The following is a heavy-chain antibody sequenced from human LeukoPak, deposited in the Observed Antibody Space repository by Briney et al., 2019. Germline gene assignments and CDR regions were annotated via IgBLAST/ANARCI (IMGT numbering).Heavy chain of an antibody. J-gene: IGHJ6*04. CDR2: ISNDGSND. D-gene: IGHD3-10*02. CDR1: GFTFINYG. Sequence: GGSLRLSCAASGFTFINYGIHWVRQAPGKGLEWVAVISNDGSNDYYADSVKGRFTICRDNAKNSLYLQMNSLRAEDTAVYYCAELGITMIGGVWGKGTTVTISS. CDR3: AELGITMIGGV. V-gene: IGHV3-30*18.